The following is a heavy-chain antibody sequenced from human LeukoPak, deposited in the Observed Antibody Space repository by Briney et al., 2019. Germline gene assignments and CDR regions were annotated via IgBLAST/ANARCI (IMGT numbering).Heavy chain of an antibody. CDR2: IYSSGSS. D-gene: IGHD6-19*01. Sequence: SETLSLTCTVSGGSIYSCSHYWVWIRQPPGKGLEWIGYIYSSGSSYYNPSLQSRVTMSVDTSKNQFSLKLSSVSAADTAVYYCARGYTSGWYGDFDHWGQGTLVIVSS. V-gene: IGHV4-39*01. CDR1: GGSIYSCSHY. J-gene: IGHJ4*02. CDR3: ARGYTSGWYGDFDH.